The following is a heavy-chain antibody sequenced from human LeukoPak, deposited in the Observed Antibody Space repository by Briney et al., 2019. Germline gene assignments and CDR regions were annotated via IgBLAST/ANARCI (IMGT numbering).Heavy chain of an antibody. J-gene: IGHJ4*02. Sequence: GGSLRLSCAASEFIFSNFAMHWVRQAPGKGLEWVAVISYDGNNKYYADSVKGRFTISRDNSKNTLYLQMNSLKTEDTAMYYCARVHGALHYHDSSGYLDYWGQGTLVTVS. V-gene: IGHV3-30-3*01. CDR1: EFIFSNFA. CDR2: ISYDGNNK. D-gene: IGHD3-22*01. CDR3: ARVHGALHYHDSSGYLDY.